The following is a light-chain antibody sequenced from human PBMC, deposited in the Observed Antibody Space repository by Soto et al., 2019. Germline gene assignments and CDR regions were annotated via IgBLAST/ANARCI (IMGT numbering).Light chain of an antibody. V-gene: IGKV1-5*03. J-gene: IGKJ1*01. Sequence: DIPMTQSPSTLSGSVGDRVTITCRASQTISSWLAWYQQKPGKAPKLLIYKASTLKSGVPSRFSGSGSGTEFTLTISSLQPDDVATYYCQHYTSYSEAFGQGTKVELK. CDR1: QTISSW. CDR3: QHYTSYSEA. CDR2: KAS.